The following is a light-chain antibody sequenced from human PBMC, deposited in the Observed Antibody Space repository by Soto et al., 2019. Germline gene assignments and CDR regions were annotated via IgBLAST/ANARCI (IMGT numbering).Light chain of an antibody. CDR3: QSYDSSLRVV. V-gene: IGLV1-40*01. CDR1: SSNIGAGYD. Sequence: QSVLTQPPSVSGAPGQRVTISCTGSSSNIGAGYDVHWYQQLPGTTPKLLIYGTTNRPSGVPDRFSGSKSSTSASLAITGLQAEDEADYYCQSYDSSLRVVFGGGTKVTVL. J-gene: IGLJ2*01. CDR2: GTT.